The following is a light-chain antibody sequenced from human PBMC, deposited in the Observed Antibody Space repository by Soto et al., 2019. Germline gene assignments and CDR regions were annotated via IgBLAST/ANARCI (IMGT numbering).Light chain of an antibody. J-gene: IGKJ1*01. CDR3: QQNQDIPPT. CDR2: VAS. V-gene: IGKV1-39*01. Sequence: DLQMTQSPSSLSASAGDRVTVTCRASQSIDTYLNWYQQRPGQAPKLLIYVASTLQSGVPSRFSGSGSGTHFTLTISSLQPEDFATYYCQQNQDIPPTFGQGTRVERK. CDR1: QSIDTY.